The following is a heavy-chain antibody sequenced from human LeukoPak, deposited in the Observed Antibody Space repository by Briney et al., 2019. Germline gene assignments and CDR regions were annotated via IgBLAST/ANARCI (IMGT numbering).Heavy chain of an antibody. Sequence: SETLSLTCAVSGGSISSGGYSWSWIRQPPGKGLEWIGSIYYSGSTYYNPSLKSRVTISVDTSKNQFSLKLSSVTAADTAVYYCARGITIFGVVIDDYFDYWGQGTLVTVSS. CDR1: GGSISSGGYS. D-gene: IGHD3-3*01. J-gene: IGHJ4*02. CDR2: IYYSGST. CDR3: ARGITIFGVVIDDYFDY. V-gene: IGHV4-30-2*03.